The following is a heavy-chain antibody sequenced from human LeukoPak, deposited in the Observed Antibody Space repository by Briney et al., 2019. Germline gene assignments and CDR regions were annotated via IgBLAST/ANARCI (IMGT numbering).Heavy chain of an antibody. CDR2: ISGSGGST. CDR3: AKELGIVVVVAATADY. V-gene: IGHV3-23*01. CDR1: GFTFSSYV. Sequence: GGSLRFSCAASGFTFSSYVMSWVRQAPGKGPEWVSGISGSGGSTNYTDSVKGRFTISRDNSKNTLYLQMNSLRAEDTAVYYCAKELGIVVVVAATADYWGQGTLVTVSS. D-gene: IGHD2-15*01. J-gene: IGHJ4*02.